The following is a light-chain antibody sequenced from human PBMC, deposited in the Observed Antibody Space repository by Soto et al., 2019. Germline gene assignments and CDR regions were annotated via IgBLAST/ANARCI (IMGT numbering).Light chain of an antibody. CDR2: DVS. CDR3: CSYAGSYTFAV. Sequence: QSVLTQPRSVSGSPGQAVTISCTGTSNDIGGYNYVSWYQQHPDKAPKLMIFDVSQRPSGVPDRFSGSKSGNTASLTISGLQAEDEADYYCCSYAGSYTFAVFGGGTKLTVL. CDR1: SNDIGGYNY. V-gene: IGLV2-11*01. J-gene: IGLJ2*01.